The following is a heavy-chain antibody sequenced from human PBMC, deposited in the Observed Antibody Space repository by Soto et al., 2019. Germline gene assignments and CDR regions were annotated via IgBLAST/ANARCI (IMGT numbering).Heavy chain of an antibody. Sequence: QVQLVQSGGEVKKPGASVEVSCRTSGYMFTTYGMSWVRQAPGQGLEWMAWISAYNGNKKYAQKSQGRVPMTTDTSTSTVSMELRNLTSDDTGTYFCARTGGGMAARPLEYWGQGTLVNVSS. CDR1: GYMFTTYG. CDR2: ISAYNGNK. CDR3: ARTGGGMAARPLEY. D-gene: IGHD6-6*01. V-gene: IGHV1-18*04. J-gene: IGHJ4*02.